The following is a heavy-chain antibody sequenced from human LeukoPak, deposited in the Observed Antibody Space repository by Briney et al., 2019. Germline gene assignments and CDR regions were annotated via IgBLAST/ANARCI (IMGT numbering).Heavy chain of an antibody. CDR1: GYTFTSYG. CDR2: ISAYNGNT. Sequence: EASVKVSCKASGYTFTSYGISWVRQAPGQGLEWMGWISAYNGNTNYAQKFQGRVTITADKSTSTAYMELSSLRSEDTAVYYCARLYSSGFDYWGQGTLVTVSS. V-gene: IGHV1-18*01. J-gene: IGHJ4*02. CDR3: ARLYSSGFDY. D-gene: IGHD6-19*01.